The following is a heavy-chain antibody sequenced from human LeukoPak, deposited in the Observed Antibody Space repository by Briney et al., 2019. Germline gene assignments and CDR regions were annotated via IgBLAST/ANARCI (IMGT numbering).Heavy chain of an antibody. CDR1: ELMFSSYA. V-gene: IGHV3-23*01. D-gene: IGHD6-19*01. CDR3: AKDQYSSGWYFDY. CDR2: ISDDSGST. Sequence: GSLRLSCAASELMFSSYAMSWVRQAPGKGLEWVSGISDDSGSTYYADSVRGRFTISRDNSKNTLYLQMNSLRAEDTAIYYCAKDQYSSGWYFDYWGQGTLVTVSS. J-gene: IGHJ4*02.